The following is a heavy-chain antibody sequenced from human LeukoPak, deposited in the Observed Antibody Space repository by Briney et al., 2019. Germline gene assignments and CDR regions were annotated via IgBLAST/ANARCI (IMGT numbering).Heavy chain of an antibody. Sequence: GGSLRLSCAASGFTFSSYAVHWVRQAPGKGLEWVAVISYDGSNKYYADSVKGRFTISRDNSKNTLYLQMNSLRAEDTAVYYCARAYSSGYYQDIWGQGTMVTVSS. J-gene: IGHJ3*02. V-gene: IGHV3-30-3*01. CDR1: GFTFSSYA. CDR3: ARAYSSGYYQDI. CDR2: ISYDGSNK. D-gene: IGHD3-22*01.